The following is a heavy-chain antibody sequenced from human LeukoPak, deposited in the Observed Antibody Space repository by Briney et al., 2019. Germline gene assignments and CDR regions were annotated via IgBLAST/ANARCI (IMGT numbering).Heavy chain of an antibody. V-gene: IGHV3-9*01. Sequence: GGSLRLSCAASGFTFDDYAMHWVRQAPGKGLEWVSGISWNSGSIGYADSVKGRFTISRDNAKNSLYLQMNSLRAEDTALYYCAKDIAPIVGATTDGGFDYWGQGTLVTVSS. CDR2: ISWNSGSI. CDR3: AKDIAPIVGATTDGGFDY. D-gene: IGHD1-26*01. J-gene: IGHJ4*02. CDR1: GFTFDDYA.